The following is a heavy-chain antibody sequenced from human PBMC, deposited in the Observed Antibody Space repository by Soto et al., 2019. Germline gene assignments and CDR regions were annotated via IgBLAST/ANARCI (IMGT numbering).Heavy chain of an antibody. J-gene: IGHJ4*02. CDR3: ARDLRIAGSLGYFDY. V-gene: IGHV3-21*01. CDR1: GFTFSSYS. Sequence: GGSLRLSCAASGFTFSSYSMNWVRQAPGKGLEWVSSISSSSSYIYYADSVKGRFTISRDNAKNSLYLQMNSLRAEDTAVYYCARDLRIAGSLGYFDYWGRGTLVTVSS. D-gene: IGHD3-16*01. CDR2: ISSSSSYI.